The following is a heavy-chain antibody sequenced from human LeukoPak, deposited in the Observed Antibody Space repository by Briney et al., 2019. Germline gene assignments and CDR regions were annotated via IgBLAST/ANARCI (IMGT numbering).Heavy chain of an antibody. CDR2: ISGSGGST. J-gene: IGHJ3*02. CDR1: GFTFSSYA. Sequence: PGGSLRLSCAASGFTFSSYAMSWARQAPGKGLEWVSAISGSGGSTYYADSVKGRFTISRDNSKNTLYLQMNSLRAEDTAVYYCAKAPEYSSASEFFAFDIWGQGTMVAVSS. CDR3: AKAPEYSSASEFFAFDI. V-gene: IGHV3-23*01. D-gene: IGHD6-6*01.